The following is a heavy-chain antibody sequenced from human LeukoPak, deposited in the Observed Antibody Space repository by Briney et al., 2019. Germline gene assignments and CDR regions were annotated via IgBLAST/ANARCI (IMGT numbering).Heavy chain of an antibody. CDR1: GFTFSSYT. CDR3: ARAGPSSSWHQFDY. J-gene: IGHJ4*02. CDR2: ISSSSRDI. D-gene: IGHD6-13*01. Sequence: GGSLRLSCAASGFTFSSYTMNWVRQAPGKGLEWVAAISSSSRDIFYADSVKGRFTISRDNTQNSLSLQMNRLRAEDTAVYYCARAGPSSSWHQFDYWGQGTLVTVSS. V-gene: IGHV3-21*01.